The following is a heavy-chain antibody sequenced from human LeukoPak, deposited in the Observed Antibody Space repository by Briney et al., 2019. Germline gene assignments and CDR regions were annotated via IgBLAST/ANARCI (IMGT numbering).Heavy chain of an antibody. CDR3: ARDAKYSGSWYKPFDY. CDR2: ISAFNGDT. Sequence: GASVKVSCKTSGYTFTSYGITRVRQAPGQGLEWMGWISAFNGDTKYAQKFQGRVTMTTDTSTSTAYMELRSLRSDDTAVFYCARDAKYSGSWYKPFDYWGQGTLVTVSS. D-gene: IGHD6-13*01. V-gene: IGHV1-18*01. CDR1: GYTFTSYG. J-gene: IGHJ4*02.